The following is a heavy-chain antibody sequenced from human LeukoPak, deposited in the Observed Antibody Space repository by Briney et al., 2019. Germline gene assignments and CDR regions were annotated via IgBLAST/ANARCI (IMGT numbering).Heavy chain of an antibody. V-gene: IGHV4-4*02. Sequence: KPSGTLSLTCPVSGGAISSGNWWSWVRQPPGKGLEWIGEIYHSGSTNYNPSLKSRVAISVDKSKNQFSLRLSSVTAADTAVYYCARERGDYDILTGGFAFDIWGQGTMVTVSS. J-gene: IGHJ3*02. CDR2: IYHSGST. CDR1: GGAISSGNW. CDR3: ARERGDYDILTGGFAFDI. D-gene: IGHD3-9*01.